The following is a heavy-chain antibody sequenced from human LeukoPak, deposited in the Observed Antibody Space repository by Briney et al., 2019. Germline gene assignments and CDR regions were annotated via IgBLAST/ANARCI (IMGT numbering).Heavy chain of an antibody. CDR1: GFTFSSYE. J-gene: IGHJ6*04. V-gene: IGHV3-48*03. CDR2: ISSSGGTI. CDR3: AELGITMIGGV. Sequence: GGALRLSCAASGFTFSSYEMNWVRQAPGKGLEGVSYISSSGGTIYYADSVKGGFTISRDNAKNSLYLQMNSLRAEDTAVYYCAELGITMIGGVWGKGTTVTISS. D-gene: IGHD3-10*02.